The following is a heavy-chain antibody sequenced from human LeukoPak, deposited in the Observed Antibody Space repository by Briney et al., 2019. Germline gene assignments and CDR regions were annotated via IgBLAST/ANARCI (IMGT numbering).Heavy chain of an antibody. CDR3: ARGIPEGPDAFDI. J-gene: IGHJ3*02. CDR2: IYTSGST. V-gene: IGHV4-61*02. D-gene: IGHD2-2*02. CDR1: GGSISSGSYY. Sequence: SETLSLTCTVSGGSISSGSYYWSWIRQPAGKVLELIARIYTSGSTNYNPSLKSRVTISVDTSKNQFSLKLSSVTAADTAVYYCARGIPEGPDAFDIWGQGTLVTVSS.